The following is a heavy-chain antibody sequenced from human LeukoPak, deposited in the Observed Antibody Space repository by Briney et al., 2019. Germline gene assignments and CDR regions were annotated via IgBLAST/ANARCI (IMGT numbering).Heavy chain of an antibody. Sequence: SETLSLTCTVSGGSISSYYWSWIRQPPGKGLEWIGYISYSGSINYNPSLKSRVAISVDTSKNQFSLKLSSVTAADTAVYYCARNKAVTFNWFDPWGQGTLVTVSS. J-gene: IGHJ5*02. D-gene: IGHD6-19*01. CDR2: ISYSGSI. CDR1: GGSISSYY. CDR3: ARNKAVTFNWFDP. V-gene: IGHV4-59*01.